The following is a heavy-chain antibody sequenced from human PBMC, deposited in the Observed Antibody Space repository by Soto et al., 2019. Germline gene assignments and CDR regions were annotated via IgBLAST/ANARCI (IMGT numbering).Heavy chain of an antibody. D-gene: IGHD3-3*01. CDR3: ATAGYDFWSGYVDYFDY. CDR2: ISGSGGST. J-gene: IGHJ4*02. V-gene: IGHV3-23*01. CDR1: GFTFSSYA. Sequence: EVQLLESGGGLVQPGGSLRLSCAASGFTFSSYAMSWVRQAPGKGLEWVSAISGSGGSTYYADSVKGRFAISRDNSKSTLYLQISSLTSEDTAVYYCATAGYDFWSGYVDYFDYWGKGTLVTVPS.